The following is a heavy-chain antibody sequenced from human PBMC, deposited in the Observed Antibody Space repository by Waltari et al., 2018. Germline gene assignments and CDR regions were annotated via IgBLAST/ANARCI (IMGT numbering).Heavy chain of an antibody. CDR3: ARDLAGIAAVGNWFDP. Sequence: QVQLVQSGAEVKKPGSSVKVSCKASGGTFSSYTISWVRQAPGQGLEWGGRFIPILGIANYAQKFQGRVTITADKSTSTAYMELSSLRSEDTAVYYCARDLAGIAAVGNWFDPWGQGTLVTVSS. V-gene: IGHV1-69*08. CDR1: GGTFSSYT. CDR2: FIPILGIA. D-gene: IGHD6-13*01. J-gene: IGHJ5*02.